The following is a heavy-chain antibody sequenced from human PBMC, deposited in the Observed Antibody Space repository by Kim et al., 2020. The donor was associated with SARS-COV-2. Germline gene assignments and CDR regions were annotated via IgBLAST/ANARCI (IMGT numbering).Heavy chain of an antibody. V-gene: IGHV7-4-1*02. D-gene: IGHD2-8*02. Sequence: NHTYDQGFTGRFVFSLDTSVSTAYLQVSSLKAEDTAVYYCARDSTGYFDSWGQGTLVTVSS. CDR2: NH. CDR3: ARDSTGYFDS. J-gene: IGHJ4*02.